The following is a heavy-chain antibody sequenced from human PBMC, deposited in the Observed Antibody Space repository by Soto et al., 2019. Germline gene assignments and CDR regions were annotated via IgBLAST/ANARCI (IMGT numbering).Heavy chain of an antibody. D-gene: IGHD5-18*01. Sequence: SETLSLTCTVSGGSISSSSYYWGWIRQPPGKGLEWIGSIYYSGSTYYNPSLKSRVTISVDTSKNQFSLKLCSVTAADTAVYYSARDRRIRGGYSYGDAFDIWGQGTMVTVSS. J-gene: IGHJ3*02. CDR1: GGSISSSSYY. V-gene: IGHV4-39*07. CDR3: ARDRRIRGGYSYGDAFDI. CDR2: IYYSGST.